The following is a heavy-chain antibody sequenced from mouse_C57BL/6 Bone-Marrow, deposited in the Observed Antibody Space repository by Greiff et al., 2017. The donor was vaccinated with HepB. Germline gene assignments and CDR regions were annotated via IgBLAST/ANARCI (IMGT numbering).Heavy chain of an antibody. Sequence: EVKLVESGGGLVKPGGSLKLSCAASGFTFSSYAMSWVRQTPEKRLAWVATISDGGSYTYYPDNVKGLFTISRDNAKNNLYLQMSHLKSEDTAMYYCARDLRGYDGFAYWGQGTLVTVSA. V-gene: IGHV5-4*01. CDR2: ISDGGSYT. CDR1: GFTFSSYA. J-gene: IGHJ3*01. D-gene: IGHD2-2*01. CDR3: ARDLRGYDGFAY.